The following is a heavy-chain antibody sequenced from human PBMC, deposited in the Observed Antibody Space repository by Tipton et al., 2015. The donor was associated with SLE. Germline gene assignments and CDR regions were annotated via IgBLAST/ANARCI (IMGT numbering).Heavy chain of an antibody. CDR1: GFTFSSYS. CDR2: ISSSSSYI. Sequence: SLRLSCAASGFTFSSYSMNWVRQAPGKGLEWVSSISSSSSYIYYADSVKGRFTISRDNSKNTVFLQMNSLRAEDTAVYYCARDRDGFNSWGFDSWGQGTLVTVSS. J-gene: IGHJ4*02. D-gene: IGHD5-24*01. CDR3: ARDRDGFNSWGFDS. V-gene: IGHV3-21*04.